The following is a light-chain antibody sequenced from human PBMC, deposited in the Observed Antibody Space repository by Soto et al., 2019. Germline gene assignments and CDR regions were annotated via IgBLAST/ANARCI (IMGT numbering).Light chain of an antibody. Sequence: EMVLTQSQATLSLSPGERATLSCRASQSVSSNLAWYQQKPGQAPSLLIYGASTRATGIPARFSGSGSGTEFTLTISSLQSEDFAFYYWQQYNNWGTFGQGTKVEIK. V-gene: IGKV3-15*01. CDR1: QSVSSN. CDR2: GAS. J-gene: IGKJ1*01. CDR3: QQYNNWGT.